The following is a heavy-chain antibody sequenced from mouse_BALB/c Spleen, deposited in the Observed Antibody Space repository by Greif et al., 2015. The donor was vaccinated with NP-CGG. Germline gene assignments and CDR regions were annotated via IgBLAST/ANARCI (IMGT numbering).Heavy chain of an antibody. D-gene: IGHD2-10*02. Sequence: EVKLVESGGGLVQPGGSLKLSCAASGFTFSSYTMSWVRQTPEKRLEWVAYISNGGGSTYYPDTVKGRFTISRDNANNTPCLQMSSRKSEDTAMYYCARQRYGNYVDYWGQGTTLTVSS. V-gene: IGHV5-12-2*01. CDR3: ARQRYGNYVDY. CDR2: ISNGGGST. J-gene: IGHJ2*01. CDR1: GFTFSSYT.